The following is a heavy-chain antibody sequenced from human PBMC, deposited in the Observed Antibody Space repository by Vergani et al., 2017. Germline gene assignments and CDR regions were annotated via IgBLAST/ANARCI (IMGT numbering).Heavy chain of an antibody. CDR3: TRHGRSGWAGYFQH. V-gene: IGHV4-39*01. Sequence: QVQLQESGPGLVKPSETLSLTCTVSGVSIGSNSYYWSWIRQPPGKGLEWIGEINHSGSTNYNPSLKSRVTISVDTSKNQFSLKLSSVTAADTAVYYCTRHGRSGWAGYFQHWGQGTLVTASS. CDR1: GVSIGSNSYY. D-gene: IGHD6-19*01. J-gene: IGHJ1*01. CDR2: INHSGST.